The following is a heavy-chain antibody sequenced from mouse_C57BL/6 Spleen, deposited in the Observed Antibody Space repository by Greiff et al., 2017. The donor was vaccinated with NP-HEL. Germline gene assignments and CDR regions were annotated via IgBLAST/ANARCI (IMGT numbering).Heavy chain of an antibody. V-gene: IGHV14-4*01. CDR2: LDPENGDT. CDR3: TTGYGSSYDWYFDV. J-gene: IGHJ1*03. CDR1: GFNIKDDY. Sequence: VQLQQSGAELVRPGASVKLSCTASGFNIKDDYMHWVKQRPEQGLEWIGWLDPENGDTEYASKFQGKATITADTSSNTAYLQLSSLTSEDTAVYYCTTGYGSSYDWYFDVWGTGTTVTVSS. D-gene: IGHD1-1*01.